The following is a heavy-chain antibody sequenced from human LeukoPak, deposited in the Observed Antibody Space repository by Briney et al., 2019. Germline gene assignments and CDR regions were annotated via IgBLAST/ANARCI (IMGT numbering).Heavy chain of an antibody. CDR1: GYTFTGYY. CDR3: VRDRFGKVVVPAAIGY. CDR2: INPSGGST. V-gene: IGHV1-46*01. J-gene: IGHJ4*02. D-gene: IGHD2-2*01. Sequence: ASVKVSCKASGYTFTGYYMHWVRQAPGQGLEWMGIINPSGGSTSYAQKFQGRVTMTRDMSTSTVYMELSSLRSEDTAVYYCVRDRFGKVVVPAAIGYWGQGTLVTVSS.